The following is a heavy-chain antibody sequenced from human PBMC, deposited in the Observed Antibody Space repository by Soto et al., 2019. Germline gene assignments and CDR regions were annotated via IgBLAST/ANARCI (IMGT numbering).Heavy chain of an antibody. CDR1: GGSFSNNY. D-gene: IGHD3-10*01. CDR3: ATSLWFGTQPEI. CDR2: ISPSGTT. V-gene: IGHV4-34*01. J-gene: IGHJ4*02. Sequence: KPSETLSLTCAVYGGSFSNNYWTWFRQPPGKGLEWIGEISPSGTTKYIPSLKSRGTISVDTSRKQFFLKMTSVSAADTAVYYCATSLWFGTQPEIWGPGTLVTVSS.